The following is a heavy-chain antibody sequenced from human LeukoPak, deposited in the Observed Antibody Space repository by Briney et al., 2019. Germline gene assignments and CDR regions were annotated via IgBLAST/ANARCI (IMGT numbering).Heavy chain of an antibody. CDR3: AGGYSVSWYAGY. J-gene: IGHJ4*02. CDR1: GFTFSNYI. V-gene: IGHV3-21*01. D-gene: IGHD6-13*01. CDR2: ISSSSTYI. Sequence: GSLRLSCAASGFTFSNYIMNWVRQAPGKGLEWVSSISSSSTYIYYADSVKGRFTISRDNAKNSLYLQMSSLRAEDTAVYYCAGGYSVSWYAGYWGQGTLVTVSS.